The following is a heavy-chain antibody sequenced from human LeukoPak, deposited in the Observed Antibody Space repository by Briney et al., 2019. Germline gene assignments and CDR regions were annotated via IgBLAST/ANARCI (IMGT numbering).Heavy chain of an antibody. CDR2: IRSKANSYAT. V-gene: IGHV3-73*01. D-gene: IGHD2-21*01. J-gene: IGHJ6*03. CDR1: GFTFSGSA. CDR3: TRHVDSSFNYVDV. Sequence: GGSLKLSCAASGFTFSGSAMHWVRQASGKGLEWVGRIRSKANSYATAYAASVKGRFTISRDDSKNTAYLQMNSLKTEDTAVYYCTRHVDSSFNYVDVWGKGTTVTVSS.